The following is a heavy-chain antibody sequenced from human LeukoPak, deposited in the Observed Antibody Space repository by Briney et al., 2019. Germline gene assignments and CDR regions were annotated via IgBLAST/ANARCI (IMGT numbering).Heavy chain of an antibody. J-gene: IGHJ4*02. V-gene: IGHV3-74*01. CDR1: GFTFSSYW. Sequence: GGSLRLSCAASGFTFSSYWMHWVRQAPGKGPVWVARIITNGSPTQYADSVKGRFTISRDNAKTTLYLQMNSLRDEDTAVYYCAGDLISGSGSLGYWGQGTLVTVSS. CDR2: IITNGSPT. CDR3: AGDLISGSGSLGY. D-gene: IGHD3-10*01.